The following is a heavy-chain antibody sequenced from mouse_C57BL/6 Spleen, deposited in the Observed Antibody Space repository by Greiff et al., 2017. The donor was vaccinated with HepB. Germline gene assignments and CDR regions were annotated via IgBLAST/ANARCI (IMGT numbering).Heavy chain of an antibody. Sequence: EVKLMESGGGLVRPGGSLKLSFAASGFTFSSYAMSWVRQTPEKRLGWVATISDGGSYTYYQDKVKGRFTISRDNAKNNLYLQMDHLKSEDTAMYYCARDRGLTGYYFDYWGQGTTLTVSS. CDR1: GFTFSSYA. CDR3: ARDRGLTGYYFDY. J-gene: IGHJ2*01. V-gene: IGHV5-4*01. CDR2: ISDGGSYT. D-gene: IGHD4-1*01.